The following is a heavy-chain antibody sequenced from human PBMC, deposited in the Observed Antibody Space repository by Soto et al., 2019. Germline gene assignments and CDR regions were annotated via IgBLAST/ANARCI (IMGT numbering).Heavy chain of an antibody. J-gene: IGHJ4*02. Sequence: GRSLRLSCAASGFSVSSNYMTWVRQAPGKGLEWVLVIYSDGTTYYTESVKGYFTISRDNSKNAVYLQMNNLRAEDTAVYYCARDRSDILHGPIDYWGEGTLVTLSS. CDR2: IYSDGTT. CDR3: ARDRSDILHGPIDY. D-gene: IGHD3-9*01. V-gene: IGHV3-66*01. CDR1: GFSVSSNY.